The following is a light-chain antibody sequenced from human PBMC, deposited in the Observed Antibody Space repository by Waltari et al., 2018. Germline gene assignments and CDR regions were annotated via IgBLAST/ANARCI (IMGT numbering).Light chain of an antibody. J-gene: IGKJ4*01. CDR2: DAT. CDR3: QQRSNWPLT. CDR1: QSVGSS. V-gene: IGKV3-11*01. Sequence: EIVLTQSPATLSLSPGEGATLSCSASQSVGSSLAWYQQKPGQAPRLLISDATNRATGIPDRFSGGGSGTDFTLTIITLEPEDFAVYYCQQRSNWPLTFGGGTKVEIK.